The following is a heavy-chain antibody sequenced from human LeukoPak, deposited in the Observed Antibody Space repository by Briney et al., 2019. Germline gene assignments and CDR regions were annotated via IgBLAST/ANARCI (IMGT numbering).Heavy chain of an antibody. CDR2: ISSSGTTV. CDR3: AGGFGSYSPDY. D-gene: IGHD3-10*01. J-gene: IGHJ4*02. CDR1: GFTFSTYS. V-gene: IGHV3-48*04. Sequence: GGSLRLSCAASGFTFSTYSMNWVRQAPGRGLEWVSYISSSGTTVFYADSVKGRFTISRDNAKSALYLQMNSLRAEDTAVYYCAGGFGSYSPDYWGQGTLVTVSS.